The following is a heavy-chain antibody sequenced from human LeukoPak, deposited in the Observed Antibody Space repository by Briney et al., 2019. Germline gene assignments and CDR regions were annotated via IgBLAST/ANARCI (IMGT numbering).Heavy chain of an antibody. V-gene: IGHV3-15*01. CDR3: TTDVQQWLSPPTDY. D-gene: IGHD6-19*01. Sequence: GGSLRLSCAASGFTFSNAWMSWVRQAPGKGLEWVGRIKSKTDGGTTDYAAPVKGRFTISRDDSKNTLYLQMNSLKTEDTAVYYCTTDVQQWLSPPTDYWGQGTLVTVSS. CDR1: GFTFSNAW. CDR2: IKSKTDGGTT. J-gene: IGHJ4*02.